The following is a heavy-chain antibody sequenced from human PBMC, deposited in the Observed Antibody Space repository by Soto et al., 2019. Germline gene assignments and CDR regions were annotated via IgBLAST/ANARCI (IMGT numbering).Heavy chain of an antibody. CDR3: AKGERKFGYSYGYFDY. Sequence: QVQLVESGGGVVQTGRSLRLSCAASGFTFSNYDMHWVRQAPGKGLEWVALISYDGSNKYYADSVKGRFTISRDNSKKXLYLQMNSLRAEDTAVYYCAKGERKFGYSYGYFDYWGQGTLVTVSS. CDR2: ISYDGSNK. D-gene: IGHD5-18*01. J-gene: IGHJ4*02. V-gene: IGHV3-30*18. CDR1: GFTFSNYD.